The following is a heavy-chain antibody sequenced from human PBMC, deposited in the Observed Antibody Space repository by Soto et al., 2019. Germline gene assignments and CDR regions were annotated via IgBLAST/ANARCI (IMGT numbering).Heavy chain of an antibody. J-gene: IGHJ2*01. Sequence: SVKVSCKASGGTFSSYAISWVRQAPGQGLEWMGGIIPIFGTANYAQKFQGRVTITADESTSTAYMELSSLRSEDTAVYYCARSLGSVALRGNWYFDLWGRGTLVTVSS. CDR2: IIPIFGTA. CDR1: GGTFSSYA. D-gene: IGHD7-27*01. CDR3: ARSLGSVALRGNWYFDL. V-gene: IGHV1-69*13.